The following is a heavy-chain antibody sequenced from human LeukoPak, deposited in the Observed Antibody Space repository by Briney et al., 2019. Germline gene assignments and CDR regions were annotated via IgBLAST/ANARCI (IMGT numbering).Heavy chain of an antibody. CDR2: ISYDGSNK. D-gene: IGHD2-2*01. Sequence: GGSLRLSCAASGFPFSSYGMHWVRQAPGKGLEWVADISYDGSNKYYADSVKGRFTISRDNSKNTLYLQMNSLRAEDTAVYYWGKLGVVPADFDYWGQGTLVTVSS. CDR1: GFPFSSYG. CDR3: GKLGVVPADFDY. J-gene: IGHJ4*02. V-gene: IGHV3-30*18.